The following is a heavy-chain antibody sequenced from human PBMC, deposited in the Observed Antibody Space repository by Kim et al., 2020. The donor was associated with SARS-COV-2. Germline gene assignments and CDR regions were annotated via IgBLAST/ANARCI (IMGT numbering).Heavy chain of an antibody. D-gene: IGHD3-22*01. V-gene: IGHV3-53*01. CDR2: IYSGGST. Sequence: GGSLRLSCAASGFTVSSNYMSWVRQAPGKGLEWVSVIYSGGSTYYADSVKGRFTISRDNSKNTLYLQMNSLRAEDTAVYYCASYYYDSSGYRDFDYWGQGTLVTVSS. CDR3: ASYYYDSSGYRDFDY. J-gene: IGHJ4*02. CDR1: GFTVSSNY.